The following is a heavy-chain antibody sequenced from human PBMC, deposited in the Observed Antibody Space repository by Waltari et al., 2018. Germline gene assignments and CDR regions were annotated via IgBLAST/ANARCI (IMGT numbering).Heavy chain of an antibody. CDR2: ISYDGSNK. CDR3: AKSRLRSAAGTDYFQH. J-gene: IGHJ1*01. Sequence: QVQLVESGGGVVQSGRSLRLSCAASGFTFSSYGMHWVRQAPGKGLEWVAVISYDGSNKYYADSVKGRFTISRDNSKNTLYLQMNSLRAEDTAVYYCAKSRLRSAAGTDYFQHWGQGTLVTVSS. D-gene: IGHD6-13*01. V-gene: IGHV3-30*18. CDR1: GFTFSSYG.